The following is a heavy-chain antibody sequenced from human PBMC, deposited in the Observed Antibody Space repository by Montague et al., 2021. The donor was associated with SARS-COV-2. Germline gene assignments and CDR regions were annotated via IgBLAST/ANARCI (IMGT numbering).Heavy chain of an antibody. J-gene: IGHJ4*02. CDR1: GGSFSGHY. CDR3: ARGARQGYGFRLGSFDS. CDR2: SNQSGST. D-gene: IGHD3-10*01. Sequence: SETLSLTCAVYGGSFSGHYGDWIRKPQGKGLEWIGESNQSGSTNNNPSLKSRVTMSVDTSKNQFSLKLSSVTAADTAVYYCARGARQGYGFRLGSFDSWGQGTLVTVSS. V-gene: IGHV4-34*01.